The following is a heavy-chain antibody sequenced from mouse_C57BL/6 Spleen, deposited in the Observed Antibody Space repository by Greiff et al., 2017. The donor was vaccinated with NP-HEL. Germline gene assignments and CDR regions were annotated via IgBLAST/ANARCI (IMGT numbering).Heavy chain of an antibody. D-gene: IGHD1-1*01. J-gene: IGHJ1*03. V-gene: IGHV1-55*01. CDR1: GYTFTSYW. CDR2: IYPGSGST. Sequence: QVQLKQPGAELVKPGASVKISCKASGYTFTSYWITWVKQRPGQGLEWIGDIYPGSGSTNYNEKFKSKATLTVDTSSSTAYMQLSSLTSEDSAVYYGARGAVYYGSSYEYGYFDVWGTGTTVTVSS. CDR3: ARGAVYYGSSYEYGYFDV.